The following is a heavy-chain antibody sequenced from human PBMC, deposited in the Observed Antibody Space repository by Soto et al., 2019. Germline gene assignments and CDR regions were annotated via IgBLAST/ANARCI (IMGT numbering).Heavy chain of an antibody. CDR3: PRSGDVVLVTAPLDY. D-gene: IGHD2-21*02. V-gene: IGHV1-46*03. CDR2: IKCSGGET. Sequence: QVQLVQSGAEVKKPGASVKVSCRTSGYTFTNYYMHWVRQAPGQGLEWMGIIKCSGGETTYAQKSLXXXTXXRDPSTSTVYMELSRLRSEDTAVHYSPRSGDVVLVTAPLDYWGQGNLVTVSS. J-gene: IGHJ4*02. CDR1: GYTFTNYY.